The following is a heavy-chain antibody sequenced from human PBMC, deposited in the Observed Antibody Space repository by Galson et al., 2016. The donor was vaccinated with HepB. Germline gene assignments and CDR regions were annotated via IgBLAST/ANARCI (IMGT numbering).Heavy chain of an antibody. V-gene: IGHV4-39*01. CDR1: GGSVTISSYY. D-gene: IGHD3-22*01. CDR3: ARMGYYVDSRYFNL. J-gene: IGHJ2*01. Sequence: SETLSLTCTVSGGSVTISSYYWGWIRQTPGKGLEWIANIYYSGSSYYNPSFKSRVTISVDASKNQFSLRVTSVTAADTALYFCARMGYYVDSRYFNLWGRGTLVTVSS. CDR2: IYYSGSS.